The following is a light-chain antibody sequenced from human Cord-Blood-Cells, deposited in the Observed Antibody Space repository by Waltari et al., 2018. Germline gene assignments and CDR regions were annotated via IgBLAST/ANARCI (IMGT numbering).Light chain of an antibody. CDR2: RNT. CDR3: AAWDDSLSGPV. CDR1: SSNIASHH. J-gene: IGLJ3*02. Sequence: QSVLTQPPPASATPGQSVTLPCSGCSSNIASHHVSLYQQLPGTAPKPLIYRNTRRPSGVPDRFSGSKSGTSASLAISGLRSEDEADYYCAAWDDSLSGPVFGGGTKLTVL. V-gene: IGLV1-47*01.